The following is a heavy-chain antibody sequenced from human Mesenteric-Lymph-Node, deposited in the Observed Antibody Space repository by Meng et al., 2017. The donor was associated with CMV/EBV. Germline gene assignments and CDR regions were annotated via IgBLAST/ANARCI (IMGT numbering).Heavy chain of an antibody. CDR3: ARGQRGDFWSDYSGRFDF. Sequence: GSFRGYFWSWIRQSPGKGLEWIGEVDHGGSTNYSPSLKSRVTISVDTSKNQISLKMTSLTAADTAQYYCARGQRGDFWSDYSGRFDFWGQGILVTVSS. D-gene: IGHD3-3*01. CDR2: VDHGGST. V-gene: IGHV4-34*13. J-gene: IGHJ4*02. CDR1: GSFRGYF.